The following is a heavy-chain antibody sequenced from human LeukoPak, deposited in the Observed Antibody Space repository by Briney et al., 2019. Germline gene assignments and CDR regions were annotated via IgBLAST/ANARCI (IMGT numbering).Heavy chain of an antibody. D-gene: IGHD4-17*01. CDR1: GFTFSSYS. CDR3: ASSPYGDAPGYYYYMDV. J-gene: IGHJ6*03. V-gene: IGHV3-21*01. CDR2: ISSSSSYI. Sequence: GGSLRLSCAASGFTFSSYSMNWVRQAPGKGLEWVSSISSSSSYIYYADSVKGRFTISRDNAKNSLYLQMNSLRAEDTAVYYCASSPYGDAPGYYYYMDVWGKGTTVTVSS.